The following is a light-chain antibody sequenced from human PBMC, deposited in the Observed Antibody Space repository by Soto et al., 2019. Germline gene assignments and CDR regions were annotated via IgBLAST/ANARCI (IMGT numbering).Light chain of an antibody. CDR2: EVF. CDR1: ISDVGGYNY. CDR3: TSYAGTAPHVV. J-gene: IGLJ2*01. V-gene: IGLV2-14*01. Sequence: QSVLTQPASVSGSPGQSFTISCTGTISDVGGYNYVSWYQHHPGKAPNLMIYEVFNRPSGVSNRFSGSRSGNTASLTISGLQAEDEGDYYCTSYAGTAPHVVFGGGTKLTVL.